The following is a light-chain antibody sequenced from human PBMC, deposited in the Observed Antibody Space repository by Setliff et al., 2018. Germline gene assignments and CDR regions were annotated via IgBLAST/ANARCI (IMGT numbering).Light chain of an antibody. V-gene: IGLV1-44*01. CDR1: SSNIGGNT. CDR3: AAWDDSLSGSYV. Sequence: QSALTQPPSASGTPGQRITISCSGSSSNIGGNTVNWYQHLPGTAPTLLIYSNNDRPAGVSNRFSGSKSGTSASLTISGLQSEDEGDYYCAAWDDSLSGSYVIGSGTKVTVL. CDR2: SNN. J-gene: IGLJ1*01.